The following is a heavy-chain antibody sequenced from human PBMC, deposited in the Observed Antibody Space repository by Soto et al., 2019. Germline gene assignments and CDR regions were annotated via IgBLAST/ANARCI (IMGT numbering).Heavy chain of an antibody. D-gene: IGHD2-8*01. CDR1: GGSISSGGYY. J-gene: IGHJ6*02. CDR2: IYHRGGT. V-gene: IGHV4-31*02. CDR3: ARAPGRMMNALRYYYGLDV. Sequence: QVQLQESGPGLVKPSETLSFTCNVSGGSISSGGYYWSWIRQLPGKGLVWIGYIYHRGGTYYNPALKRRITISVDTSKNQFSLKMTSVTAADTAVYFCARAPGRMMNALRYYYGLDVWGQGTTVTVSS.